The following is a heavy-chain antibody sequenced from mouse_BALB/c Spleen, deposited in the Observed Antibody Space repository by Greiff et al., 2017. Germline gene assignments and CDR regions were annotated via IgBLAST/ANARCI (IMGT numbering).Heavy chain of an antibody. V-gene: IGHV5-6-5*01. J-gene: IGHJ4*01. D-gene: IGHD2-10*02. CDR2: ISSGGST. CDR1: GFTFSSYA. Sequence: EVQLLESGGGLVKPGGSLKLSCAASGFTFSSYAMSWVRQTPEQRLEWVASISSGGSTYYPDNVKGRFTISRDNARNILYLQMSSLRSEDTAMYYCARGVWIMGAMDYWGQGTSVTVSS. CDR3: ARGVWIMGAMDY.